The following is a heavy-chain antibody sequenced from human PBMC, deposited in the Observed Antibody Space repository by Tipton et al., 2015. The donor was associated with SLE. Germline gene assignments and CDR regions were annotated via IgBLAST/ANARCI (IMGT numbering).Heavy chain of an antibody. D-gene: IGHD2-21*02. CDR3: AKAAIRAYYFDY. CDR2: ISGSGGST. V-gene: IGHV3-23*01. CDR1: GFTFNIYT. J-gene: IGHJ4*02. Sequence: SLRLSCAASGFTFNIYTMNWVRQAPGKGLEWVSGISGSGGSTYYADSVKGRFTVSRDNSKNTLYLQMNSLRAEDTAIYYCAKAAIRAYYFDYWGQGTLVTVSS.